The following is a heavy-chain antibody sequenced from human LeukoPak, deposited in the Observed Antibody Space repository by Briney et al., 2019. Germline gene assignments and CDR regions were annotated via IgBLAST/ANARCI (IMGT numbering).Heavy chain of an antibody. CDR3: ARGGYSYGYGGGY. D-gene: IGHD5-18*01. CDR2: IYYSGST. CDR1: GGSISSYY. Sequence: SETLSLTCTVSGGSISSYYWSWIRQPPGKGLEWIGYIYYSGSTNYNPSLKSRVTISVDTSKNQFSLKLSSVTAADTAVYYCARGGYSYGYGGGYWGQGTLVTVSS. V-gene: IGHV4-59*08. J-gene: IGHJ4*02.